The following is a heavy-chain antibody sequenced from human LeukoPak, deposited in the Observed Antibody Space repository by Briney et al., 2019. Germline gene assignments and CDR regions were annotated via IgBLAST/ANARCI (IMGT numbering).Heavy chain of an antibody. J-gene: IGHJ5*02. CDR3: AKDGAQYSSGPECDP. CDR2: ISHDGMNA. D-gene: IGHD6-19*01. CDR1: GLHFSGTA. V-gene: IGHV3-23*01. Sequence: GGSLRLSCAASGLHFSGTAMSWVRQAPGKGLEWVSAISHDGMNAYYADSVKGRFTISRDNSKKTVSLEMSSLTAADTGVYHCAKDGAQYSSGPECDPRGQGALVTVSP.